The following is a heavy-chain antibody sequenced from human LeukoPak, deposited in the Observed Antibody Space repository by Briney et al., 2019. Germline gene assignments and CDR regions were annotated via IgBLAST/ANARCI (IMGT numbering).Heavy chain of an antibody. J-gene: IGHJ1*01. CDR3: ARSSFQH. CDR2: IYDSGST. V-gene: IGHV4-39*07. CDR1: GGSIRSSYYY. Sequence: PSETLSLTCTVSGGSIRSSYYYWGWIRQPPGKGLEWIGSIYDSGSTNYNPSLKSRVTISVDTSKNQFSLKLSSVTAADTAVYYCARSSFQHWGQGTLVTVSS.